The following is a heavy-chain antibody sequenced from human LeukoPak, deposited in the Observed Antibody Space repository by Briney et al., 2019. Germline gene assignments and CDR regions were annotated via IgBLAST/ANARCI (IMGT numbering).Heavy chain of an antibody. CDR2: IYYSGST. CDR1: GGSISSYY. D-gene: IGHD2-2*01. J-gene: IGHJ6*03. V-gene: IGHV4-59*01. CDR3: ARTTEGYCSSASCFGFSYSYYMDV. Sequence: ETLSLTCTVSGGSISSYYWSWIRQPPGKGLEWIGYIYYSGSTNYNPSLKSRVTISVDTSKNQFSLKLSSVIAADTAVYYCARTTEGYCSSASCFGFSYSYYMDVWGKGTTVTISS.